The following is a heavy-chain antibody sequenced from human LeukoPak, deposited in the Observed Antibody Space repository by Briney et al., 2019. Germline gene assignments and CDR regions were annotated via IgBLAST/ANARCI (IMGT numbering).Heavy chain of an antibody. D-gene: IGHD2-15*01. Sequence: SETLSLTCTVSGGSISSGSYYWGWIRQPPGKGLEWVRSIYYRGSAYYNPSLKDRVTISVGTSKNQFSLKLSSVIDAGTAVYYCASRVASATPFDYWGQGTLVPVSS. V-gene: IGHV4-39*07. CDR1: GGSISSGSYY. CDR2: IYYRGSA. CDR3: ASRVASATPFDY. J-gene: IGHJ4*02.